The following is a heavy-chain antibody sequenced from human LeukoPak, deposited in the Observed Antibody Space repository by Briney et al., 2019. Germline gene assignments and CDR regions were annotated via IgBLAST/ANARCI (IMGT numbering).Heavy chain of an antibody. CDR1: GFTFSPHA. CDR3: ASEYYDILTGYYYFDY. Sequence: PGGSLRLSCAASGFTFSPHAMHWVRQAPGKGLKWVAVISSDGSDKYYADSVQGRFTISRDNSKNTLYLQMNSLKTEDTAVYYCASEYYDILTGYYYFDYWGQGTLVTVSS. V-gene: IGHV3-30-3*01. CDR2: ISSDGSDK. D-gene: IGHD3-9*01. J-gene: IGHJ4*02.